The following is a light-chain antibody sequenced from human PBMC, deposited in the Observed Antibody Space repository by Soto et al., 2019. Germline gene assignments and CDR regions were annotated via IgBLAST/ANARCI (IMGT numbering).Light chain of an antibody. CDR2: EVS. V-gene: IGLV2-14*01. J-gene: IGLJ1*01. Sequence: QSVLTQPASVSGSPGQSITISCTGTSSDVGGYNYVSWYQQHPGKAPKLMIYEVSNRPSGVSNRFSGSKSGNTASLTISGLQAEDEADYYCSSYTSSSPNYVFGNGTKVTVL. CDR3: SSYTSSSPNYV. CDR1: SSDVGGYNY.